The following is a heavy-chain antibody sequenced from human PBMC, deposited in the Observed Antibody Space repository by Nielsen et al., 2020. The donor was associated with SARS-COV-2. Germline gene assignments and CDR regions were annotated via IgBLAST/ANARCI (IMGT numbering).Heavy chain of an antibody. CDR2: IWYDGTDK. V-gene: IGHV3-33*08. CDR3: ARGSDYYDSSGLV. D-gene: IGHD3-22*01. J-gene: IGHJ3*01. Sequence: GESLKISCAASGFTFSSYAMHWVRQAPGKGLEWVAVIWYDGTDKYYADSVKGRFTISRDNSKKTLDLQMNSLRAEDTAVYYCARGSDYYDSSGLVWGQGTMVTVSS. CDR1: GFTFSSYA.